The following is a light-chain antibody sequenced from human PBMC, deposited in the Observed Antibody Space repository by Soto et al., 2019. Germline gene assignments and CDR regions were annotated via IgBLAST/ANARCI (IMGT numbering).Light chain of an antibody. CDR3: QQLYTYPRT. V-gene: IGKV1-9*01. CDR1: EGIAGY. CDR2: AAS. J-gene: IGKJ1*01. Sequence: DIQLTQSLAFLTASLGDRVTITCRASEGIAGYVAWYQQKPGKAPNLLIYAASTLQTGIPSRFSGSGSGTEFTLTITSLQPEDLATYYCQQLYTYPRTFGQGTKVDI.